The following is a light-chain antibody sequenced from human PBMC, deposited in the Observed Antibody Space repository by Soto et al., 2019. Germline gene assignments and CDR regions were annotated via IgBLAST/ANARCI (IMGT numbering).Light chain of an antibody. CDR3: QQYNNWTPVT. CDR2: GAS. CDR1: QSVSSN. Sequence: DILLTQSPGTLSLSPGERATLSCRASQSVSSNLAWYQQKPGQAPRLLIYGASTRATGIPARFSGSGSGTEFTLTISSLQSEDFAVYYCQQYNNWTPVTFGQGTKVDI. J-gene: IGKJ1*01. V-gene: IGKV3-15*01.